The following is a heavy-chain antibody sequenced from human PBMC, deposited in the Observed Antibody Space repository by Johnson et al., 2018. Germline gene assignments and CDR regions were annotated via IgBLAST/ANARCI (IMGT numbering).Heavy chain of an antibody. CDR2: ISWNSGRI. V-gene: IGHV3-9*01. J-gene: IGHJ3*02. CDR3: AKVKPLTSGWSPDAFDI. Sequence: VQLVQSGGGLVQPGGSLRLSCTASGFTFDDYAMHWVRQAPGKGLEWVSAISWNSGRIDYVDSVKGRFAISRDNAKNSLYLQMNNLRVEDTAIYYCAKVKPLTSGWSPDAFDIWGHGTMVTVSS. CDR1: GFTFDDYA. D-gene: IGHD6-19*01.